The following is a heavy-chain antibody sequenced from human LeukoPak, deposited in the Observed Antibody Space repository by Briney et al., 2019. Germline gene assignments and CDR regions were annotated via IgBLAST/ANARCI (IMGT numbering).Heavy chain of an antibody. J-gene: IGHJ6*04. CDR3: ARDPGYESWSPFWGGMDV. CDR2: ITRDGSST. D-gene: IGHD3-16*01. V-gene: IGHV3-74*01. Sequence: GGSLRLSCAASGFTFSSSWMHSVRHAPGKGLVWVSRITRDGSSTTYADSVKGRFTTSRDNAKTTLYLQMDSLRDDDTAVYYFARDPGYESWSPFWGGMDVWGNGTTVIVSS. CDR1: GFTFSSSW.